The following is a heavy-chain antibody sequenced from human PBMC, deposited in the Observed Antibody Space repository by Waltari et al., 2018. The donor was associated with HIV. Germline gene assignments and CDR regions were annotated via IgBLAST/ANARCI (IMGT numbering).Heavy chain of an antibody. CDR1: GYSFIAYY. D-gene: IGHD3-16*01. J-gene: IGHJ2*01. V-gene: IGHV1-2*06. CDR2: INPKSGVT. Sequence: QVQLVQSGAEVKMPGASVRVSCKASGYSFIAYYVHWVRHAPGQGLQWMGRINPKSGVTNYPQKFQGRVSMTRDTSISTAYLEVTTLRSDDTAVYYCARGFFQNDLRGLFDLWGRGTLVTVSS. CDR3: ARGFFQNDLRGLFDL.